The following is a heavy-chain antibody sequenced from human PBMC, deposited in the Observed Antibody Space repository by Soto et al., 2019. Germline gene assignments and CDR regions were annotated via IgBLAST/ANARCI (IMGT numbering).Heavy chain of an antibody. Sequence: PGGSLRLSCAASGFTFSNYEMNWVRQAPGKGLEWVSYIGTRGRTIYYADSVKGRFTISRDNAKNSLYLQMNSLRAEDTAVYYCAKGSSGYPYYGMDVWGQGTTVTVSS. D-gene: IGHD3-22*01. J-gene: IGHJ6*02. CDR1: GFTFSNYE. CDR2: IGTRGRTI. CDR3: AKGSSGYPYYGMDV. V-gene: IGHV3-48*03.